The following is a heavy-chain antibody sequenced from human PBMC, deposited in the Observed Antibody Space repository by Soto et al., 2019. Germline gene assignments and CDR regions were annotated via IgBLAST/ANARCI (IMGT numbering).Heavy chain of an antibody. CDR2: INHSGST. Sequence: PSETLSLTCAVYGGSFSGYYWSWIRQPPGKGQEWIGEINHSGSTNYNPSLKSRVTISVDTSKNQFSLKLSSVTAADTAVYYCAIRKGDFGVVYYYYYYGMDVWGQGTTVTVSS. CDR3: AIRKGDFGVVYYYYYYGMDV. J-gene: IGHJ6*02. CDR1: GGSFSGYY. V-gene: IGHV4-34*01. D-gene: IGHD3-3*01.